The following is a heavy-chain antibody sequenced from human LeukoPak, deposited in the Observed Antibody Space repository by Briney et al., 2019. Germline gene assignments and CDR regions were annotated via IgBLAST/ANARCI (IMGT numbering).Heavy chain of an antibody. Sequence: SETLSLTCTVSDGSISSSSYYWGWIRQPPGKGLEWIGSINYSGSTYYNPSLKSRVTISIVTSKNQFSLQLSSVTAADTAVYYCARVHSDFWSGYPYYFDYWGQGTLVTVSA. V-gene: IGHV4-39*07. CDR2: INYSGST. J-gene: IGHJ4*02. CDR3: ARVHSDFWSGYPYYFDY. D-gene: IGHD3-3*01. CDR1: DGSISSSSYY.